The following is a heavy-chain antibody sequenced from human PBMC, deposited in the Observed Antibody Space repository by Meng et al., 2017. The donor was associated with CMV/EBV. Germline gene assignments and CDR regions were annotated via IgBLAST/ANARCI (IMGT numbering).Heavy chain of an antibody. CDR2: MKPNSGNT. J-gene: IGHJ4*02. D-gene: IGHD4-17*01. CDR1: GSTFTSYD. Sequence: CKASGSTFTSYDINWVRQATGQGLEWMGWMKPNSGNTGYEQKFQGRVTMTRNTSISTAYMELSSLRSEDTAVYYCASLPVYGDYVRDYWGQGTLVTVSS. CDR3: ASLPVYGDYVRDY. V-gene: IGHV1-8*01.